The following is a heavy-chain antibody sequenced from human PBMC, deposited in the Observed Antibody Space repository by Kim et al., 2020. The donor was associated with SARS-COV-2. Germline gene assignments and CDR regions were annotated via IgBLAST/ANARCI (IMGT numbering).Heavy chain of an antibody. J-gene: IGHJ4*02. CDR2: IYSGSST. CDR3: ANLPTCDY. Sequence: GGSLRLSCAASGFTFSSKYMTWVRQAPGKGLEWLSIIYSGSSTYYAESVKSRFTISTDNTKNTLYRQIDSLRAEDTAIYYCANLPTCDYWGQGTLVTVSS. V-gene: IGHV3-66*01. CDR1: GFTFSSKY.